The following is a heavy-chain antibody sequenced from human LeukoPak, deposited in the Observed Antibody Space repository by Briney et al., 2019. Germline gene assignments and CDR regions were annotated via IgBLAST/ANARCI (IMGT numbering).Heavy chain of an antibody. J-gene: IGHJ5*01. Sequence: GGSLRLSCAASGFTFSSYWMHWVRQAPGKGLVWVSRINSDGSGTIYADPVRGRFTISRDNAKNTLYLQVNSLRAEDTAVYYCARTEGTVAYDSWGQGTLVIVSS. D-gene: IGHD4-23*01. CDR3: ARTEGTVAYDS. CDR2: INSDGSGT. V-gene: IGHV3-74*01. CDR1: GFTFSSYW.